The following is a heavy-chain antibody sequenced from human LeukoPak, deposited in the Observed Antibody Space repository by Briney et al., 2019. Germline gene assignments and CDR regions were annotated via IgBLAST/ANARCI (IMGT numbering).Heavy chain of an antibody. J-gene: IGHJ4*02. Sequence: GGSLRLSCASSGFTFSPYWMHWVRQAPGKGLVWVSHIDSDGSSTNYADSVKGRFTISRDNAKNTLYLQMNSLRAEDTAVYYCARALRLSVNLDYWGQGTLVTVSS. CDR2: IDSDGSST. D-gene: IGHD3-16*01. CDR1: GFTFSPYW. CDR3: ARALRLSVNLDY. V-gene: IGHV3-74*01.